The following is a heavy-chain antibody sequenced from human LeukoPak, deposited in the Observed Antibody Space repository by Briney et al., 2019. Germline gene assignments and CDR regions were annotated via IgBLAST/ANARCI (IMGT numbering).Heavy chain of an antibody. CDR1: GFTFSSYA. V-gene: IGHV3-23*01. D-gene: IGHD3-22*01. Sequence: GGSLRLSCAASGFTFSSYAMSWVRQAPRKGLEWVSSISGRGGNTYYADSVKGRFTISRDNSKNTLYLQMNSLRAEDTAVYYCAKRGGYDSGFGYWGQGTLVTVSS. CDR2: ISGRGGNT. J-gene: IGHJ4*02. CDR3: AKRGGYDSGFGY.